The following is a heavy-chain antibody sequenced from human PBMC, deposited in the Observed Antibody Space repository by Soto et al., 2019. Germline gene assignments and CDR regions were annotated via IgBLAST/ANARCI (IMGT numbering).Heavy chain of an antibody. Sequence: PGGSLRLSCAASGFTFSSYAMSWVRQAPGKGLEWVSAISGSGGSTYYADSVKGRFTFSRDNSNNSLYLQMNSLRAEDTAVYYCAKLTSDIVVVPAAIVDYWGQGTLVTVSS. V-gene: IGHV3-23*01. CDR2: ISGSGGST. CDR3: AKLTSDIVVVPAAIVDY. CDR1: GFTFSSYA. D-gene: IGHD2-2*01. J-gene: IGHJ4*02.